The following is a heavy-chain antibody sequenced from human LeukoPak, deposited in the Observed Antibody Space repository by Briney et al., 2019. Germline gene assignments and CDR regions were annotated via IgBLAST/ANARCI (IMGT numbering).Heavy chain of an antibody. J-gene: IGHJ4*02. V-gene: IGHV1-46*01. CDR2: INPSGGST. Sequence: GASVKVSCKASGYTFTSYYMHWVRQAPGQGLEWMGIINPSGGSTSYAQKFQGRVTMTRDMSTSTVYMELSSLRSEDTALYYCAKDGVVVPAAMIGGFDYWGQGTLVTVSS. CDR3: AKDGVVVPAAMIGGFDY. CDR1: GYTFTSYY. D-gene: IGHD2-2*01.